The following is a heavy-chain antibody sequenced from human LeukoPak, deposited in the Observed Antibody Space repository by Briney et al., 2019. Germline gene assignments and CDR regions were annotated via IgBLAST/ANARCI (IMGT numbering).Heavy chain of an antibody. CDR1: GGSISSSSYY. V-gene: IGHV4-39*07. CDR3: ARVTGYMIEDFFDS. D-gene: IGHD3-22*01. Sequence: SETLSLTCTVSGGSISSSSYYWGWIRQPPGKGLEWIGSIYYSGSTYYNPSLKSRVTISVDTSKNQFSLKLSSVTAADTAVYYCARVTGYMIEDFFDSWGQGTLVTVSS. J-gene: IGHJ4*02. CDR2: IYYSGST.